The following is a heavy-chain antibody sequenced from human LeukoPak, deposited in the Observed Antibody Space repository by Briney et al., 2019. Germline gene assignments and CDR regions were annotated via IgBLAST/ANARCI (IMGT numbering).Heavy chain of an antibody. J-gene: IGHJ6*02. Sequence: ASVKVSCKASGYTFTGYYMHWVRQAPGQGLEWMGRINPNSGDTNYAQKFQGRVTMTRDTSISTAYMELSRLRSDDTAVYYCARGGQKHCSGGSCYFKYGMDVWGQGTTVTVSS. D-gene: IGHD2-15*01. CDR3: ARGGQKHCSGGSCYFKYGMDV. CDR1: GYTFTGYY. V-gene: IGHV1-2*06. CDR2: INPNSGDT.